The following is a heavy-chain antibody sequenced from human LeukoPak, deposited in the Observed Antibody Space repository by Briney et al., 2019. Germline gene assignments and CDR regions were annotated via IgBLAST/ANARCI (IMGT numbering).Heavy chain of an antibody. CDR2: INHSGST. V-gene: IGHV4-34*01. Sequence: SETLSLTCAVYGGSFSGYYWSWIRQPPGKGLEWIGEINHSGSTNYNPSLKSRVTISVDTSKNQFSLKLSSVTAADTAVYYCARDHYDSSGYKGPEVYLKDYWGRGTLVTVSS. CDR3: ARDHYDSSGYKGPEVYLKDY. D-gene: IGHD3-22*01. CDR1: GGSFSGYY. J-gene: IGHJ4*02.